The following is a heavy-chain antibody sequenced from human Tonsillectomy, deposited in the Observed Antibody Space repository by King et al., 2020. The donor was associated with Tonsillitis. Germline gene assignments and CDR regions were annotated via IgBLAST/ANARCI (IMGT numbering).Heavy chain of an antibody. J-gene: IGHJ5*02. Sequence: VQLQESGPGLVKPSETLSLTCTVSGGSISSYYWSWIRQPPGKGLEWIGYFYYSGSINYNPSLKSRVTISVDTSKNQFSLKLSSVTAADTAVYYCARAYYGYCSSLRSESARWFDPWGQGTLVTVSS. D-gene: IGHD2-2*01. CDR3: ARAYYGYCSSLRSESARWFDP. CDR2: FYYSGSI. V-gene: IGHV4-59*01. CDR1: GGSISSYY.